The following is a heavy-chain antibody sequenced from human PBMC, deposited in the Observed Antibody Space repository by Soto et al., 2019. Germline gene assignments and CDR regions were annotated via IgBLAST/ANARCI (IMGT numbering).Heavy chain of an antibody. Sequence: GGSLRLSCAASGFTFSSYAMSWVRQAPGKGLEWVSAISGSGGSTYYADSVKGRFTISRDNSKNTLYLQMNSLRAEDTAVYYCAKSTGGTQLGYYYYYMDVWGKGTTVTVSS. CDR1: GFTFSSYA. V-gene: IGHV3-23*01. J-gene: IGHJ6*03. D-gene: IGHD1-1*01. CDR2: ISGSGGST. CDR3: AKSTGGTQLGYYYYYMDV.